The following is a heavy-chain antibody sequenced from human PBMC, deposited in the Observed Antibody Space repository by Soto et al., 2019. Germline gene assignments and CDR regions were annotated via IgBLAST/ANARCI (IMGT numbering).Heavy chain of an antibody. CDR3: ARGGYSYGPRHYYYYGMDV. CDR2: IYYSGST. J-gene: IGHJ6*02. V-gene: IGHV4-59*01. D-gene: IGHD5-18*01. Sequence: QVQLQESGPGLVKPSETLSLTCTVSGGSISSYYWSWIRQPPGKGLEWIGYIYYSGSTNYNPSLKSRVTISVDTSKNQFSLKLSSVTAADTAVYYCARGGYSYGPRHYYYYGMDVWGQGTTVTVSS. CDR1: GGSISSYY.